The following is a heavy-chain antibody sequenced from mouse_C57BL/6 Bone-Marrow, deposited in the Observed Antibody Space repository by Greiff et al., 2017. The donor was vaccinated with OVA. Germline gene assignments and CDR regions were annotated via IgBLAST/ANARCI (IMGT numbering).Heavy chain of an antibody. D-gene: IGHD1-1*01. V-gene: IGHV5-17*01. CDR3: ARRATVVAPYFDY. CDR1: GFTFSDYG. J-gene: IGHJ2*01. Sequence: DVMLVESGGGLVKPGGSLKLSCAASGFTFSDYGMHWVRQAPEKGLEWVAYISSGSSTIYYADTVKGRFTISRDNAKSTLFLQMTSLRSEDTAMYYCARRATVVAPYFDYWGQGTTLTVSS. CDR2: ISSGSSTI.